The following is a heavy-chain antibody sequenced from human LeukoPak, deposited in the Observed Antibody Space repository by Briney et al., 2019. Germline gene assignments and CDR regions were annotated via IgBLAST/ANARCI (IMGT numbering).Heavy chain of an antibody. V-gene: IGHV3-7*01. J-gene: IGHJ6*03. CDR3: ARLTKNDSGSFRFGKKKRGYMDV. Sequence: PGGSLRLSCETSGFRFSSYWMSWVRQAPGKGLEWVAYIKTDGSQRLYVDSVDGRFIISRDNAKNSLFLQMNNLRGEDTAVYYCARLTKNDSGSFRFGKKKRGYMDVWGKGTTVTISS. CDR2: IKTDGSQR. CDR1: GFRFSSYW. D-gene: IGHD3-10*01.